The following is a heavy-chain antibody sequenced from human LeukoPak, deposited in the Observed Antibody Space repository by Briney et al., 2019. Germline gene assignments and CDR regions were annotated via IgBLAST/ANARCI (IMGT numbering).Heavy chain of an antibody. CDR2: IRQDGNEN. CDR3: ATVGGYSSSSPLDY. J-gene: IGHJ4*02. Sequence: GGSLRLSCAASGVTFSFSWLSWVRQAPGQGLEWVANIRQDGNENYYADSVKGRFTISRDNAKNSLYLQMNSLRAEDTAVYYCATVGGYSSSSPLDYWGQGTLVTVSS. CDR1: GVTFSFSW. V-gene: IGHV3-7*01. D-gene: IGHD4-11*01.